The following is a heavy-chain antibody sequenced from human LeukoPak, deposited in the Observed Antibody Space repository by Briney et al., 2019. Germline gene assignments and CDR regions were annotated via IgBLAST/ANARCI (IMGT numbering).Heavy chain of an antibody. CDR3: AKGRMGRNHHFDY. Sequence: GGSLRLSCAASGFTVSSNYMSWVRQAPGKGLEWVAVISYDGSNKYYADSVKGRFTISRDNSKNTLYLQMNSLRAEDTAVYYCAKGRMGRNHHFDYWGQGTLVTVSS. D-gene: IGHD2-15*01. CDR1: GFTVSSNY. V-gene: IGHV3-30*18. J-gene: IGHJ4*02. CDR2: ISYDGSNK.